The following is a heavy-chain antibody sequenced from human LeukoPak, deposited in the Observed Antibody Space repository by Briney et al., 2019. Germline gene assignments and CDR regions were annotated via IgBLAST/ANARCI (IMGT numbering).Heavy chain of an antibody. J-gene: IGHJ3*02. V-gene: IGHV3-23*01. CDR3: AKSLLTTATGTGRAFDI. CDR1: GFSFSRYP. Sequence: GGSLRLSCAASGFSFSRYPMGWVRQAPGKGLEWVSGISAGGDGTYHADPVKGRFTISRDNSKNTLYLQMNSLRAEVTAEYYCAKSLLTTATGTGRAFDIWGQGTMVTVSS. D-gene: IGHD1-1*01. CDR2: ISAGGDGT.